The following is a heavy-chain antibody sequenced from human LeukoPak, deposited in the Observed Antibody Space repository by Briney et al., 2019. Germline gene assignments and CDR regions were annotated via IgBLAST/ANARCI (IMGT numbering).Heavy chain of an antibody. CDR3: ARHAWNMVVKDAFDI. D-gene: IGHD4/OR15-4a*01. J-gene: IGHJ3*02. CDR2: IYYSGSS. Sequence: SETLSLTCTVSGGSVSSIDYYWGWIRQPPGKGLEWIATIYYSGSSYYNPSLKSRVSISVDKSKNQFSLKLSPVTAADTAVYYCARHAWNMVVKDAFDIWGQGTMVTVSS. CDR1: GGSVSSIDYY. V-gene: IGHV4-39*01.